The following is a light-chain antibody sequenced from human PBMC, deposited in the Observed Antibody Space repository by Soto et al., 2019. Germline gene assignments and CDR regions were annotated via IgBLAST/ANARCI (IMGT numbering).Light chain of an antibody. V-gene: IGKV3-20*01. Sequence: EIVLTQSADTLSLSPGERATLSCRASQSVTSSHVAWYQQRPGQAPRLLIYRASNRASGIPDRFSGSGSGTVFTLTISRLEREDSAVYYCQHYGSSPREVTFGQGTNREI. J-gene: IGKJ2*01. CDR1: QSVTSSH. CDR2: RAS. CDR3: QHYGSSPREVT.